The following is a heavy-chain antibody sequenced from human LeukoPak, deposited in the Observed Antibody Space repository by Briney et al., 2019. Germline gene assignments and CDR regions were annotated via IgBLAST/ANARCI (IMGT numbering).Heavy chain of an antibody. J-gene: IGHJ6*02. Sequence: GGSLRLSCAASGFTFDDYAMHWVRQAPGKGLEWVSGISWNSGSIGYADSVKGRSTISRDNAKNSLYLQMNSLRAEDTALYYCAKGIMTTDYYYYGMDVWGQGTTVTVSS. D-gene: IGHD4-11*01. CDR3: AKGIMTTDYYYYGMDV. V-gene: IGHV3-9*01. CDR1: GFTFDDYA. CDR2: ISWNSGSI.